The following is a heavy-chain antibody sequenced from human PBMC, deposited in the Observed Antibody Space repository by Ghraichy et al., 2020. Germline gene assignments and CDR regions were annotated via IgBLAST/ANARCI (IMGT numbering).Heavy chain of an antibody. D-gene: IGHD3-22*01. CDR1: GDSISNHY. Sequence: SETLSLTCSVSGDSISNHYWSWIRQLPGKGLEWIGYIYHSGVTNYNPSLKSRVTVSADTSKNQFSLNLSSVTAADTAMYYCARNKGYYDSNGFYYWHFDLLGRRTMVTVSS. CDR3: ARNKGYYDSNGFYYWHFDL. CDR2: IYHSGVT. J-gene: IGHJ2*01. V-gene: IGHV4-59*11.